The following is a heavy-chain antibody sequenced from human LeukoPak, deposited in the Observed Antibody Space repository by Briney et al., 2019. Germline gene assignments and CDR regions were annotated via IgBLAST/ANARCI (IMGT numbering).Heavy chain of an antibody. CDR1: GGTFSSYA. Sequence: SVKVSCKASGGTFSSYAISWVRQAPGQGLEWMGRIIPILGIANYAQKFQGRVTITADKSTSTAYMELSSLRSEDTAVYYCARELWFGEAEGYYFDYWGQGTLVTVSS. D-gene: IGHD3-10*01. CDR3: ARELWFGEAEGYYFDY. CDR2: IIPILGIA. V-gene: IGHV1-69*04. J-gene: IGHJ4*02.